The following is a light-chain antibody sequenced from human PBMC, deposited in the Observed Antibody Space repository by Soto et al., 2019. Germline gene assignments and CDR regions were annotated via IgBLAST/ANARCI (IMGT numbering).Light chain of an antibody. J-gene: IGKJ2*01. V-gene: IGKV3-15*01. CDR3: QQYNNWPPYT. Sequence: EIVMTQSLATLSVSPGERVTLSCRATHSVGGNLAWYQQTPGQAPRLLIYDASTRATGIPARFSGSGSGTEFTLTISSLQSEDFAVYFCQQYNNWPPYTFGQGTKLEIK. CDR1: HSVGGN. CDR2: DAS.